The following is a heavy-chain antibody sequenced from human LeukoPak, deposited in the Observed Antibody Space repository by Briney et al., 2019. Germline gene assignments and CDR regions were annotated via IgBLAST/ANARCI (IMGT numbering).Heavy chain of an antibody. CDR2: ISGSGGST. V-gene: IGHV3-23*01. CDR1: GFTFSSYA. J-gene: IGHJ3*02. CDR3: AGDAFDI. Sequence: GGSLRLSCAASGFTFSSYAMSWVRQAPGKGLEWVSGISGSGGSTDYADSVKGRFTIYRDNSKNTLFLQMNSLRGEDTAVYYCAGDAFDIWGQGTMVTVSS.